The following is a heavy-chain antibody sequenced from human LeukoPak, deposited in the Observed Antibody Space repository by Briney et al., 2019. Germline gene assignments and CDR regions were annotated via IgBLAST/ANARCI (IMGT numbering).Heavy chain of an antibody. J-gene: IGHJ4*02. Sequence: GASVKVSCRASGGTFSSYAISWVRQAPGQGLEWMGRIIPILGIANYAQKFQGRVTITADKSTSTAYMELSSLRSEDTAVYYCARDVDYGGPTGVVSFDYWGQGTLVTVSS. D-gene: IGHD4-23*01. CDR3: ARDVDYGGPTGVVSFDY. CDR2: IIPILGIA. V-gene: IGHV1-69*04. CDR1: GGTFSSYA.